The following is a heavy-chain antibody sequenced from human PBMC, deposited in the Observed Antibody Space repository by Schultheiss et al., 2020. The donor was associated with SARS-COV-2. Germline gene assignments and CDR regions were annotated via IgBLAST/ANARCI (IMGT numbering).Heavy chain of an antibody. D-gene: IGHD2-2*01. Sequence: SETLSLTCAVYGGSFSGYYWSWIRQPPGKGLEWIGYIYYSGSTNYNPSLKSRVTISVDTSKNQFSLKLSSVTAADTAVYYCARHMCGDDSCVYWYLDLWGRGTLVTVSS. CDR1: GGSFSGYY. V-gene: IGHV4-59*08. CDR3: ARHMCGDDSCVYWYLDL. J-gene: IGHJ2*01. CDR2: IYYSGST.